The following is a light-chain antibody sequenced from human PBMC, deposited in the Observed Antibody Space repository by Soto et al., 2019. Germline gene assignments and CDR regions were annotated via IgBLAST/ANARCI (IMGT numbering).Light chain of an antibody. Sequence: QSVLTQPPSVSEAPRQRVTISCSGSSSNIGNNAVNWYQHLPGKAPKLLIYFDDLLPSGVSDRFYGSKSGTSASLAISGLQAEDEPDYYCAVCDDSLHGLAFGGGTKLTVL. CDR2: FDD. CDR3: AVCDDSLHGLA. J-gene: IGLJ3*02. V-gene: IGLV1-36*01. CDR1: SSNIGNNA.